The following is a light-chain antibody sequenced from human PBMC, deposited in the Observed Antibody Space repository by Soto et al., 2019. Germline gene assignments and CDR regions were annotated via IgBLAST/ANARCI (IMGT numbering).Light chain of an antibody. CDR2: DAS. Sequence: EIVLTQSPATLSLSPGARATLSCRASQSVGNYLAWYQQKAGQAPRLLIYDASHRATGVPDRFSGSGSGTDFTLNISSLEPEDLAVYFCQQRSNWPLWSFGQGTKVDIK. CDR3: QQRSNWPLWS. CDR1: QSVGNY. J-gene: IGKJ1*01. V-gene: IGKV3-11*01.